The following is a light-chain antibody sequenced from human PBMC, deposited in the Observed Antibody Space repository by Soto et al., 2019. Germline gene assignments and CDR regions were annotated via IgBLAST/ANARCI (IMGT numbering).Light chain of an antibody. CDR1: SSDVGGYNC. CDR2: EVN. J-gene: IGLJ1*01. Sequence: QSFLTQPPSASGSPGQSVTIACAGTSSDVGGYNCVSWYQQHPGKVPKLMISEVNKRPSGVPDRFSGSKSGNTASLTVSGLQAEDEADYYCSSCGDNNIYVFGTGTKVTVL. CDR3: SSCGDNNIYV. V-gene: IGLV2-8*01.